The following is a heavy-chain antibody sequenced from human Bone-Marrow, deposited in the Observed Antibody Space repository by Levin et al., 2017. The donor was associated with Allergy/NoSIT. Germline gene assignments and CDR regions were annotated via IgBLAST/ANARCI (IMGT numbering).Heavy chain of an antibody. Sequence: ASETLSLTCAVSGGSISDSNWWSWVRQPPGKGLEWIGDISRIGDTNYNSSFNSRLTISLDKSNNQFSLRLNSVTAADTAVYYCARDPGGFDNWGKRYFDFWGQGILVTVSS. V-gene: IGHV4-4*02. CDR3: ARDPGGFDNWGKRYFDF. CDR2: ISRIGDT. D-gene: IGHD3-16*01. J-gene: IGHJ4*02. CDR1: GGSISDSNW.